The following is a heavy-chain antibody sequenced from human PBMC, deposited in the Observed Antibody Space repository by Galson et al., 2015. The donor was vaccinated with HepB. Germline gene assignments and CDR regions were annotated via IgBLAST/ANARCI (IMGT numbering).Heavy chain of an antibody. CDR2: IDWDDDK. V-gene: IGHV2-70*01. CDR3: ARMGDYYDSSGYSYFDY. Sequence: PALVKPTQTLTLTCTFSGFSLSTSGMCVSWIRQPPGKALEWLALIDWDDDKYYSTSLKTRLTISKDTSKNQVVLTMTNMDPVDTATYYCARMGDYYDSSGYSYFDYWGQGTLVTVSS. CDR1: GFSLSTSGMC. J-gene: IGHJ4*02. D-gene: IGHD3-22*01.